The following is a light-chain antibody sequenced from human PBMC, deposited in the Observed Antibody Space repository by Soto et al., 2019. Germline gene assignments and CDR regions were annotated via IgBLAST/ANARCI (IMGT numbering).Light chain of an antibody. J-gene: IGKJ3*01. V-gene: IGKV3-20*01. CDR1: QSINNRY. Sequence: NVLTQSPGTLSLSPGERATLSCRASQSINNRYLAWYQQKPGQAPRLLIYAASSRATGIPDRFSGSGSGTDFTLTISRLEPEDFAVYYCQQFGSSPGFTFGPGTKVDIK. CDR2: AAS. CDR3: QQFGSSPGFT.